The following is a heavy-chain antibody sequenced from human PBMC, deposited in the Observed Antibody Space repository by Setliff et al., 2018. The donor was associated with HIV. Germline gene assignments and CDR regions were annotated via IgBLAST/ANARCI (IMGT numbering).Heavy chain of an antibody. Sequence: GGSLRLSCSASAFTFSDYEMNWVRQSPGKGLEWVSHISPSGTTIYYADSVKGRFSVSRNNAKNSLFLQMDSLRVEDTAIYYCVRDKTLAVAGLDVFDIWGQGTMVTVS. CDR3: VRDKTLAVAGLDVFDI. D-gene: IGHD6-19*01. J-gene: IGHJ3*02. V-gene: IGHV3-48*03. CDR1: AFTFSDYE. CDR2: ISPSGTTI.